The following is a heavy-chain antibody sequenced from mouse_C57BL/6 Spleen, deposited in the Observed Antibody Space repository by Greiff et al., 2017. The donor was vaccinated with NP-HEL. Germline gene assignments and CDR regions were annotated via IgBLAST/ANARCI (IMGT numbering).Heavy chain of an antibody. D-gene: IGHD1-1*01. Sequence: VQLQQPGAELVMPGASVKLSCKASGYTFTSYWMHWVKQRPGQGLEWIGEIDPSDSYTNYNQKFKGKSTLTVDKSSSTAYMQLSSLTSEDSAVDYCARGPTTGVADFDYWGQGTTLTVSS. CDR2: IDPSDSYT. V-gene: IGHV1-69*01. J-gene: IGHJ2*01. CDR1: GYTFTSYW. CDR3: ARGPTTGVADFDY.